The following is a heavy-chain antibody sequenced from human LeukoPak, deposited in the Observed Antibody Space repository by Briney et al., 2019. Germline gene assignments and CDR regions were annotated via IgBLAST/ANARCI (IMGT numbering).Heavy chain of an antibody. D-gene: IGHD2-2*01. Sequence: ASVKVSCKASGGTFSSYAISWVRQAPGQGLEWMGGIIPIVGTANYAQKFQGRVTITADESTSTAYMELSSLRSEDTAVYYCARGLQVVVPAVARGPTQLNQLYNWFDPWGQGTLVTVSS. CDR2: IIPIVGTA. CDR3: ARGLQVVVPAVARGPTQLNQLYNWFDP. V-gene: IGHV1-69*13. J-gene: IGHJ5*02. CDR1: GGTFSSYA.